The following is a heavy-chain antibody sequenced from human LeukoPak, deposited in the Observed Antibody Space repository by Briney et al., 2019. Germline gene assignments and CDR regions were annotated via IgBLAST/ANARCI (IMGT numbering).Heavy chain of an antibody. Sequence: SETLSLTCTVSGGSISSYYRSWIRQPPGKGLEWIGYIYYSGSTNYNPSLKSRVTISVGTSKNQFSLKLSSVTAADTAVYYCARHLTNAFDIWGQGTMVTVSP. CDR3: ARHLTNAFDI. CDR2: IYYSGST. V-gene: IGHV4-59*08. CDR1: GGSISSYY. J-gene: IGHJ3*02.